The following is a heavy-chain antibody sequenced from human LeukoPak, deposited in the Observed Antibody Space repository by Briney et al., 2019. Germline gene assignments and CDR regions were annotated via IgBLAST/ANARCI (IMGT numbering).Heavy chain of an antibody. J-gene: IGHJ6*03. CDR1: GGSISSYY. CDR3: ARQNWDYYYYYMDV. CDR2: IYTSGST. V-gene: IGHV4-4*07. Sequence: SETLSLTCTVSGGSISSYYWSWIRQPAGKGLEWIGRIYTSGSTNYNPSLKSRVTMSVDTSKNQFSLKLSSVTAADTAVYYCARQNWDYYYYYMDVWGKGTTVTVSS. D-gene: IGHD2/OR15-2a*01.